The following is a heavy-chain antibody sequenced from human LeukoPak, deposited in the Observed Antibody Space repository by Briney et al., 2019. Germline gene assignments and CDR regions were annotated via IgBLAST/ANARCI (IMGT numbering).Heavy chain of an antibody. Sequence: SETLSLTCTVSGGSISRYSWSWIRQPPGEGLEWIGYINYIGSTNYNPSLKSRVTISVDTSKNQFSLELSSVTAADTAVYYCARSRGYTYDLSPFDYWGQGTLVTVSS. V-gene: IGHV4-59*01. D-gene: IGHD5-18*01. CDR3: ARSRGYTYDLSPFDY. CDR1: GGSISRYS. J-gene: IGHJ4*02. CDR2: INYIGST.